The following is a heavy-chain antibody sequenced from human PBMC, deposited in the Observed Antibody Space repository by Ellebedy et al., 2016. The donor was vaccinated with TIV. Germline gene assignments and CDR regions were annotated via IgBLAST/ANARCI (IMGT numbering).Heavy chain of an antibody. J-gene: IGHJ4*02. CDR3: ARAWRDGYNFPLGDY. Sequence: AASVKVSCKASGYTFTTYAMHWVRQAPGQGLEWMGWISAYNGNTNYAQKLQGRVTMTTDTSTSTAYMELRSLRSDDTAVYYCARAWRDGYNFPLGDYWGQGTLVTVSS. D-gene: IGHD5-24*01. CDR1: GYTFTTYA. V-gene: IGHV1-18*01. CDR2: ISAYNGNT.